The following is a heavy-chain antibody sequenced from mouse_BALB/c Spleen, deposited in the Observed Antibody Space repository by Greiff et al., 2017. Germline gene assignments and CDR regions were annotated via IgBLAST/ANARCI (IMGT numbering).Heavy chain of an antibody. CDR2: IYPGNVNT. J-gene: IGHJ1*01. CDR3: ARSWGYDESYWYFDV. CDR1: GYTFTSYY. V-gene: IGHV1S56*01. D-gene: IGHD2-2*01. Sequence: QVQLQQSGPELVKPGASVRISCKASGYTFTSYYIHWVKQRPGQGLEWIGWIYPGNVNTKYNEKFKGKATLTADKSSSTAYMQLSSLTSEDSAVYFCARSWGYDESYWYFDVWGAGTTVTVSS.